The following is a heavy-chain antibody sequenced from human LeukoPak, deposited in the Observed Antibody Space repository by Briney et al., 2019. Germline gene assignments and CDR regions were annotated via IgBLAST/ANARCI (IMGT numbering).Heavy chain of an antibody. V-gene: IGHV1-69*05. CDR2: IIPIFGTA. Sequence: SVKVSCKASGGTFSSYAISWVRQAPGQGLECMGRIIPIFGTANYAQKFQGRVTITTDESTSTAYMELSSLRSEDTAVYYRARDPHYGGNSPYFFDYWGQGTLVTVSS. J-gene: IGHJ4*02. D-gene: IGHD4-23*01. CDR1: GGTFSSYA. CDR3: ARDPHYGGNSPYFFDY.